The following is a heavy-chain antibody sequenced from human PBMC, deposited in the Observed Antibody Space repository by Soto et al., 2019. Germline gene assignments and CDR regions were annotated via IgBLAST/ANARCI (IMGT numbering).Heavy chain of an antibody. J-gene: IGHJ4*02. Sequence: GGSLRLSCAASGFTFSDFGMSWVRQAPGKGLEWVSVISASGDATYYAASVKGRFTLSRDNSKNTLYLQMNSLTVADTAVYYCAKKITIYAVDPADYWGQGTQVTVSS. V-gene: IGHV3-23*01. D-gene: IGHD3-3*01. CDR2: ISASGDAT. CDR1: GFTFSDFG. CDR3: AKKITIYAVDPADY.